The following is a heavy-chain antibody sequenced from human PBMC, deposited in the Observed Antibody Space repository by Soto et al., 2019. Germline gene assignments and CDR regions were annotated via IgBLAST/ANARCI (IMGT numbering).Heavy chain of an antibody. V-gene: IGHV3-7*05. Sequence: EVQLVESGGGLVQPGGSLRLSCAASGFIFSNYWMSWVRHVPGRGLEWLAYIKQDGSEKYYVGSLKGRFIISRDNANNSLYLQMNSLRADDTAVYYCARDRGADALDFWGQGTMVTVS. CDR2: IKQDGSEK. CDR1: GFIFSNYW. D-gene: IGHD3-10*01. CDR3: ARDRGADALDF. J-gene: IGHJ3*01.